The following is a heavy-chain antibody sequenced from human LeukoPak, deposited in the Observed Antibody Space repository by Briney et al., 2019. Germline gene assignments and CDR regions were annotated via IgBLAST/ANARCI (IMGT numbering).Heavy chain of an antibody. J-gene: IGHJ4*02. D-gene: IGHD6-13*01. V-gene: IGHV3-7*05. Sequence: GGSLRLSCAAAGFTFSSYWMTWVRQAPGKGLEWVANIKQDGSEKYYVDSVKGRFTISRDNAKNSLYLQMNSLRAEDTAVYYCASLQVTAAPGMNFDSWGQGTLVTVSS. CDR3: ASLQVTAAPGMNFDS. CDR1: GFTFSSYW. CDR2: IKQDGSEK.